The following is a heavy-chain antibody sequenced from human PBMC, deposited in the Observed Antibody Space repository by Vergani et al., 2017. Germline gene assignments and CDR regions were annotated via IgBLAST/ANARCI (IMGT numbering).Heavy chain of an antibody. D-gene: IGHD2-2*01. V-gene: IGHV3-48*01. CDR3: AREYSSTSGRAFDF. Sequence: QLVESGGGWVQPGGSLRLSCVVSGFDFSSYIMNWVRQAQGKGLEWVSFVSTGTKSQSYAESVKGRFTISRDSAKNSLYLQMDSLRGEDTAVYYCAREYSSTSGRAFDFWGQGTKVTVSS. CDR1: GFDFSSYI. J-gene: IGHJ3*01. CDR2: VSTGTKSQ.